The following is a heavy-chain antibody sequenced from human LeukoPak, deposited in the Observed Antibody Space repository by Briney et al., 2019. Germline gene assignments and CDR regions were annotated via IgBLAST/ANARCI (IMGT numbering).Heavy chain of an antibody. CDR1: GFPFIEYS. V-gene: IGHV3-48*01. D-gene: IGHD1-1*01. J-gene: IGHJ4*02. Sequence: GGSLRLSCTASGFPFIEYSMNWVRQAPGKGLEWISYIGIDSGNTKYADPVRGRFTISADKAKNSLYLQMNSLRVEDTAVYYCARDHNYAFDNWGQGTLVSVSS. CDR3: ARDHNYAFDN. CDR2: IGIDSGNT.